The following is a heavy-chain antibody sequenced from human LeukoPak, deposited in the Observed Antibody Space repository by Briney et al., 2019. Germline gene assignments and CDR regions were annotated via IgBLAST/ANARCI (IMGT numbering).Heavy chain of an antibody. Sequence: PGGSLRLSCAASGFTFSSYSMNWVRQAPWKGLEWVSSISSSSSYIYYADSVKGRFTISRDNAKNSQYLQMNSLRAEDTAVYYCARKQPRLGTSITIFGVVTDLGSSYYMDVWGKGTTVTVSS. CDR1: GFTFSSYS. V-gene: IGHV3-21*01. CDR2: ISSSSSYI. CDR3: ARKQPRLGTSITIFGVVTDLGSSYYMDV. J-gene: IGHJ6*03. D-gene: IGHD3-3*01.